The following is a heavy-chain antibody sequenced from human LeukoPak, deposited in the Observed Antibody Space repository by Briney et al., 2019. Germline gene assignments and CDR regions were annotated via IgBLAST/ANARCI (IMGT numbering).Heavy chain of an antibody. CDR1: GGSFSGYY. CDR2: INHSGSI. CDR3: ARQHPYYYYYMDV. Sequence: SETLSLTCAVYGGSFSGYYWSWIRQPPGKGLEWIGEINHSGSINYNPSLKSRVTISVDTSKNQFSLKLSSVTAADTAVYYCARQHPYYYYYMDVWGKGTTVTVSS. D-gene: IGHD2-21*01. V-gene: IGHV4-34*01. J-gene: IGHJ6*03.